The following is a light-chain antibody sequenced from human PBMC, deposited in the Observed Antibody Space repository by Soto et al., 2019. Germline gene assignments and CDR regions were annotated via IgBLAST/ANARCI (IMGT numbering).Light chain of an antibody. V-gene: IGLV4-69*01. CDR3: QTWDTGIGV. CDR1: SGHSSYA. CDR2: IKSAGSL. J-gene: IGLJ7*01. Sequence: QPVLTQSPSASASLGASVKLTCTLSSGHSSYAIAWHQQHPEKGPRYLMKIKSAGSLSKGDGIPDRFSGSSSGAERYLTISSLQSEDEADYYCQTWDTGIGVFGGGTQLTVL.